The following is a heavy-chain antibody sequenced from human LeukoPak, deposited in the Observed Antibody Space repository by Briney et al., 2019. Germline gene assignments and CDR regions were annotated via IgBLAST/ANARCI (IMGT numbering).Heavy chain of an antibody. CDR2: ISAYNGNT. V-gene: IGHV1-18*01. Sequence: GASVKVSCKASGYTFTSYGISWVRQAPGQGLEWMGWISAYNGNTNYAQKFQGRVTMTRDTSTSTVYMELSSLRSEDTAVYYCARGATMIVVVPGYWGQGTLVTVSS. CDR3: ARGATMIVVVPGY. J-gene: IGHJ4*02. CDR1: GYTFTSYG. D-gene: IGHD3-22*01.